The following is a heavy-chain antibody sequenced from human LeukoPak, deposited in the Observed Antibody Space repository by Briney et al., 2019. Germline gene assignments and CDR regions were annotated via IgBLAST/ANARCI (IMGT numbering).Heavy chain of an antibody. J-gene: IGHJ3*02. CDR2: IKPDGGEK. Sequence: QPGESLRLSCAASGFTFSSYMMTWVRQAPGKGLEWVANIKPDGGEKFYVDSVKGRFTISRDNSKNTLYLQMNSLRAEDTAVYYCARDSIRDGYLDAFDIWGQGTMVTVSS. CDR1: GFTFSSYM. D-gene: IGHD5-24*01. V-gene: IGHV3-7*01. CDR3: ARDSIRDGYLDAFDI.